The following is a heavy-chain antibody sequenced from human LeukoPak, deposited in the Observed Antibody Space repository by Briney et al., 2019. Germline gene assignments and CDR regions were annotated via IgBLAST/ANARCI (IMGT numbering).Heavy chain of an antibody. CDR2: INPNSGGI. Sequence: ASVKVSCKASGHTFTAYYMHWVRQAPGQGLEWMGWINPNSGGINYKQKFQGRVTMTRDTSISTAYMELSRLTSDDTAVYYCAREAANMVRGVMGKWGQGTLVTVSS. CDR3: AREAANMVRGVMGK. D-gene: IGHD3-10*01. V-gene: IGHV1-2*02. CDR1: GHTFTAYY. J-gene: IGHJ4*02.